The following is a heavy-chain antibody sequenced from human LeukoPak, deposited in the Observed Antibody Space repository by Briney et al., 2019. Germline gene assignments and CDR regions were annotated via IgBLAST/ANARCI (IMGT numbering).Heavy chain of an antibody. V-gene: IGHV4-39*01. Sequence: SETLSLTCTVSGGSINSSGYNWGWIRQPPGKGLEWIGSISYSGSTYYNPSLKSRVTTSADTSKNQFSLKLNSVTAADTAVYYCARRRSSNSYSWFEPWGQGTLVTVSS. CDR1: GGSINSSGYN. J-gene: IGHJ5*02. CDR3: ARRRSSNSYSWFEP. D-gene: IGHD6-13*01. CDR2: ISYSGST.